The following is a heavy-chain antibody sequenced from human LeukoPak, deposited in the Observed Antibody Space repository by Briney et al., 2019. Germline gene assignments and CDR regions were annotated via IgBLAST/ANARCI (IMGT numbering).Heavy chain of an antibody. CDR1: GFSVSTNY. J-gene: IGHJ4*02. CDR3: AAKGNGYTGIYVFAH. CDR2: FYAGGST. V-gene: IGHV3-66*01. Sequence: QPGGSLRLSCEASGFSVSTNYMSWVRQAPGKGLEWVSVFYAGGSTYYTDSVKGRFTISRDIPKNSLYLQMNSLRAEDTAVYYCAAKGNGYTGIYVFAHWGQGTLVTVSS. D-gene: IGHD1-26*01.